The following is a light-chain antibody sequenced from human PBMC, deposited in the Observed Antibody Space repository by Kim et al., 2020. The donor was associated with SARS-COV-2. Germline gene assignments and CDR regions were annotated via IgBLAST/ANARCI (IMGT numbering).Light chain of an antibody. CDR1: QSVSSSY. V-gene: IGKV3-20*01. J-gene: IGKJ4*01. CDR2: GAS. CDR3: QQYSSSPLT. Sequence: EIVLTQSPGTLSLSPGERATLSCRASQSVSSSYLAWYQQKPGPARRLLIYGASSSATGIPDRFSGSWSGTDFTLTISRLEPEDFAVYYCQQYSSSPLTFGGGTKVDIK.